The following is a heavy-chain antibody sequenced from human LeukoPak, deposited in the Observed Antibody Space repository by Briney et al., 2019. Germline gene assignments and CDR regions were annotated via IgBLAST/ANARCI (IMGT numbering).Heavy chain of an antibody. Sequence: GGSLRLSCAASGFTFSNAWMSWVRQAPGKGLEWVGRITSKTDGGTTDYAAPVKGRFTISRDDSKNTLYLQMNSLKTEDTAVYYCTTQADYWGQGTLVTVSP. V-gene: IGHV3-15*01. J-gene: IGHJ4*02. CDR1: GFTFSNAW. CDR3: TTQADY. CDR2: ITSKTDGGTT.